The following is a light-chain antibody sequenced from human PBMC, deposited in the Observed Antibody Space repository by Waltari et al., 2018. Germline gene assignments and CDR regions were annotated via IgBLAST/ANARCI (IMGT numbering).Light chain of an antibody. J-gene: IGKJ4*01. CDR2: LGS. V-gene: IGKV2-28*01. CDR3: MQALQTPLT. CDR1: QSLLHSNGYNY. Sequence: DIVMTQSPLSLPVTPGEPASISCRSSQSLLHSNGYNYFDWYLQKPGQSPHLLIYLGSNRASGVPDRFSGSGSGTDFTLKISRVEAEDVGVYYCMQALQTPLTFGGGTKVEIK.